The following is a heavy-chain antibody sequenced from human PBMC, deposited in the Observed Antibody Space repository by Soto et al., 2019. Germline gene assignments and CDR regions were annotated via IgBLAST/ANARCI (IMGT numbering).Heavy chain of an antibody. CDR2: IYYSGST. J-gene: IGHJ5*02. V-gene: IGHV4-30-4*01. Sequence: SETLSLTCTVSGGSISSGDYYWSWIRQPPGKGLEWIGYIYYSGSTYYNPSLKSRVTISVDTSKNQFSLKLSSVTAADTAVYYCARYPCIAAADNWFDPWGQGTLVTVSS. D-gene: IGHD6-13*01. CDR3: ARYPCIAAADNWFDP. CDR1: GGSISSGDYY.